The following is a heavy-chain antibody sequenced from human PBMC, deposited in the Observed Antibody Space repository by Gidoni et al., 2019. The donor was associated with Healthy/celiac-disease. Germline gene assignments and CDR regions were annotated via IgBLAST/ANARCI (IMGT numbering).Heavy chain of an antibody. Sequence: QVQLVQSGAEVKKHGASVKFSCKVSGYTLTELSMHWVRQAPGKGLEWMGGFDSEDGETIYAQKFQGRVTMTEDTSTDTGYMELSSLRSEDTAVYYCATDRHDKSLDAFDIWGQGTMVTVSS. V-gene: IGHV1-24*01. CDR1: GYTLTELS. CDR2: FDSEDGET. J-gene: IGHJ3*02. CDR3: ATDRHDKSLDAFDI. D-gene: IGHD3-22*01.